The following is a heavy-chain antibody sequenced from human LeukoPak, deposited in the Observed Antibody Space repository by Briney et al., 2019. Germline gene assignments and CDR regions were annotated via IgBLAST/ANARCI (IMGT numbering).Heavy chain of an antibody. CDR2: ISSSGGRT. J-gene: IGHJ4*02. D-gene: IGHD6-19*01. V-gene: IGHV3-23*01. Sequence: GSLRLSCAASGFTFSSYAMSWVRQAPGKGLEWVSAISSSGGRTSYVDSVKGRFTISRDNSKNTLYLQMNSLRAEDTAVYYCAKDGREQWLVPYYFDYWGQGALVTVSS. CDR1: GFTFSSYA. CDR3: AKDGREQWLVPYYFDY.